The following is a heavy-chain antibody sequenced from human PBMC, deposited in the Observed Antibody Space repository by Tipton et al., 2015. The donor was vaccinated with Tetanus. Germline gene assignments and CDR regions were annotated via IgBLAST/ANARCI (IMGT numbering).Heavy chain of an antibody. CDR1: GYIFTNYW. CDR2: IYPGDSDT. Sequence: QLVQSGGEVKKPGESLKISCKGSGYIFTNYWIGWVRQKPGKGLEWMGIIYPGDSDTRYSPSFQGQVTISVDKSINPAYLQWSSLKASDTSMFYCARAHCSDGVCNFDFWGQGALVTVAS. D-gene: IGHD2-15*01. CDR3: ARAHCSDGVCNFDF. J-gene: IGHJ4*02. V-gene: IGHV5-51*01.